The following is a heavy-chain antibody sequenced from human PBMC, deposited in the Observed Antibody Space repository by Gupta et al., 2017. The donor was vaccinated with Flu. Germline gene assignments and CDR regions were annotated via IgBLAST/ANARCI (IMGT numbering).Heavy chain of an antibody. Sequence: WVRQAPGKGLEWVASINPDGSEKYYVGSVEGRFTISRDNAKNSLYLQMNSLGAEDTAVYYCAGRFRGSYCDSTDCSNQFDYWGQGTLVTVSS. D-gene: IGHD2-2*01. J-gene: IGHJ4*02. V-gene: IGHV3-7*01. CDR3: AGRFRGSYCDSTDCSNQFDY. CDR2: INPDGSEK.